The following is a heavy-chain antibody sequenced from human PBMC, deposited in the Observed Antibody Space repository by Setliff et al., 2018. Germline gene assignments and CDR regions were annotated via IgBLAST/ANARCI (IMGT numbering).Heavy chain of an antibody. CDR1: GGSISSSSYY. Sequence: PSETLSLTCTVSGGSISSSSYYWGWIRQPPGKGLEWSGSIYYSGSTYYNPSLKSRVTISVDTSKNQFSLKLSSVTAADTAVYYCARWGSGWEYFGYWGQGTLVTVSS. CDR2: IYYSGST. CDR3: ARWGSGWEYFGY. V-gene: IGHV4-39*07. J-gene: IGHJ4*02. D-gene: IGHD3-16*01.